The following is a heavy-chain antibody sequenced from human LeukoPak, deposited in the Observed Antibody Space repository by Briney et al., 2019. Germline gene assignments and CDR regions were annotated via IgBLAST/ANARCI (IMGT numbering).Heavy chain of an antibody. CDR1: GFTVSTNY. J-gene: IGHJ4*02. Sequence: PGGSLRLSCAASGFTVSTNYMGWVRQAPGKGLQWVSVIYSGGETYYADSVKGRFTISRDNSKNTLYLQMNSLRAEDTAVYYCARDRGVLLFDWGQGTLVTVSS. D-gene: IGHD2-15*01. V-gene: IGHV3-53*01. CDR3: ARDRGVLLFD. CDR2: IYSGGET.